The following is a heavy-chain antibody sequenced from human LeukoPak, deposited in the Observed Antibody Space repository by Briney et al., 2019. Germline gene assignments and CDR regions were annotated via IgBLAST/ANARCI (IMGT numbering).Heavy chain of an antibody. J-gene: IGHJ4*02. CDR2: ISYDGSSK. V-gene: IGHV3-30*19. CDR3: ARNPYGDYWFDY. CDR1: GFPFSGYG. Sequence: GGSLRLSCAASGFPFSGYGMHWVRQAPGKGLEWVAVISYDGSSKYYADSVKGRFTISRDNSKNTLYLQMNSLRAEDTAVYYCARNPYGDYWFDYWGQGTLVTVSS. D-gene: IGHD4-17*01.